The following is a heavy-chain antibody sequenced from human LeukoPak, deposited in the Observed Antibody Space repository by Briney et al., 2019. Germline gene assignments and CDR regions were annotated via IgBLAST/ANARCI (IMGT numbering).Heavy chain of an antibody. CDR1: GYTFTGYY. CDR2: INPNSGGT. J-gene: IGHJ6*02. CDR3: ARDISDYYYYGMDV. V-gene: IGHV1-2*04. Sequence: ASVKVSCKASGYTFTGYYMHWVRQAPGQGLEWMGWINPNSGGTNYAQKLQGWVTMTRDTSISTAYMELSRLRSDDTAVYYCARDISDYYYYGMDVWGQGTTVTVSS.